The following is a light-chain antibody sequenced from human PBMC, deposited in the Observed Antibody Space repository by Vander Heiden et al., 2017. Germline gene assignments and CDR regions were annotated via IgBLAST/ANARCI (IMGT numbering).Light chain of an antibody. J-gene: IGLJ3*02. CDR2: DVS. CDR1: GSYVGGYND. V-gene: IGLV2-14*03. CDR3: SAHTSSHTLV. Sequence: QSALPQPPSVSGSPEQSLTISCTGTGSYVGGYNDVSWYQQRPGKAPELMIYDVSTRPSGVSNRFSGSKSGNTASLTISGLQAEDEADYYCSAHTSSHTLVLGGGTKLTVL.